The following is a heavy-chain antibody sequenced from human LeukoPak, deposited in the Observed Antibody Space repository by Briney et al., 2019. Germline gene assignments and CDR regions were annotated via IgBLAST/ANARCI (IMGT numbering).Heavy chain of an antibody. CDR2: IYYSGNT. CDR3: TREYGFMTTVFHAFDI. Sequence: SETLSLTCTVSGGSFSTYYWGWIRQAPGKGLEWIGSIYYSGNTYYNSSLKSRVTISLDTSKNQFSLKLSSVTAADTAIYYCTREYGFMTTVFHAFDIWGQGTMVTVSS. CDR1: GGSFSTYY. V-gene: IGHV4-39*07. D-gene: IGHD4-17*01. J-gene: IGHJ3*02.